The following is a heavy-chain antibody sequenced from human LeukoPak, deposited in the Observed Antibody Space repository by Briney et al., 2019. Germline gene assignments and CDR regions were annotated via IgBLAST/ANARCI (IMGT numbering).Heavy chain of an antibody. CDR3: ARRHSGPDAFDI. V-gene: IGHV1-69*05. CDR1: GGTFSSYA. Sequence: SVKVSCKASGGTFSSYAISWVRQAPGQGLEWMGGIIPIFGTANYAQKFQGRVTMTRNTSISAAYMELSSLRSEDTAVYYCARRHSGPDAFDIWGQGTMVTVSS. J-gene: IGHJ3*02. CDR2: IIPIFGTA. D-gene: IGHD5-12*01.